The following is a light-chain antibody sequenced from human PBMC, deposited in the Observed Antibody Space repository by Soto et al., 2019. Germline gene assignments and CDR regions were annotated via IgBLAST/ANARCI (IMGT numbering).Light chain of an antibody. CDR2: GAS. CDR1: QDINNY. Sequence: DIQMTQSPSSLSASVGDRVTITCQASQDINNYLNWYQQKPGKAPKLLMCGASILETGDPSRFSGSGSGTDFTCTISGLQPEDIATYYCQQYDILPPTFGPGTKVDLK. CDR3: QQYDILPPT. V-gene: IGKV1-33*01. J-gene: IGKJ3*01.